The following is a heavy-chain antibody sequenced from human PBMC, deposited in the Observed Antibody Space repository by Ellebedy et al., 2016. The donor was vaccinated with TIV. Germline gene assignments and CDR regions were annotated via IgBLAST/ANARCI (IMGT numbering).Heavy chain of an antibody. CDR1: GFSFSSYS. J-gene: IGHJ5*02. V-gene: IGHV3-21*05. CDR3: ARGYGYGFSSPPWFGP. Sequence: GESLKISCAASGFSFSSYSMNWVRQAPGKELEWLSFISTGGYHINYADSAKGRFSISRDNAKNSLYLHLDSLRAEDTAVYYCARGYGYGFSSPPWFGPWGHGTLVTVSS. D-gene: IGHD5-18*01. CDR2: ISTGGYHI.